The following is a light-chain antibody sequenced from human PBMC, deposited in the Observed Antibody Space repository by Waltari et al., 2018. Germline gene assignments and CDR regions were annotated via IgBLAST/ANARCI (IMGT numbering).Light chain of an antibody. CDR1: SSAVGGYNF. Sequence: QSALTQPASVSGSPGQSLPIPCTGTSSAVGGYNFVSWYQQHPGKAPKFMIYDVSNRPSGVSNRFSGSKSGNTASLTISGLQAEDEADYYCSSYTSSYTYVFGTGTKVTVL. CDR3: SSYTSSYTYV. J-gene: IGLJ1*01. CDR2: DVS. V-gene: IGLV2-14*03.